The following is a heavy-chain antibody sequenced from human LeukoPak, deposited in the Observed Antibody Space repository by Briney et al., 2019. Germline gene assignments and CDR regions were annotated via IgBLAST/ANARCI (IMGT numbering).Heavy chain of an antibody. V-gene: IGHV1-2*02. CDR3: ARVVKYSGYDLTVDY. D-gene: IGHD5-12*01. Sequence: ASVTVSFKASGYTFTDYHLHWVRQAPGQGLEWMGWINLNSGSTKYAHKFQGRVTMTRDTSISTAYMELSRLRSDDTAVFYCARVVKYSGYDLTVDYWGQGTLVTVSS. CDR1: GYTFTDYH. J-gene: IGHJ4*02. CDR2: INLNSGST.